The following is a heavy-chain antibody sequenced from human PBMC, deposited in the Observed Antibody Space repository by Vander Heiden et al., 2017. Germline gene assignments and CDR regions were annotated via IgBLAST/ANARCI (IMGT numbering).Heavy chain of an antibody. Sequence: QVQLQESGPGLVKPSQTLSLTCTVSGGSISSGGYYWTWIRHHPGTGLEWIGYLYYGGTALYNPSLQSRVTISIDASKNQFSLKMSSATAADTAVYYCAKTYFYDGSDFTKGAYFDFWGQGILVTVSS. J-gene: IGHJ4*02. D-gene: IGHD3-22*01. CDR3: AKTYFYDGSDFTKGAYFDF. CDR1: GGSISSGGYY. V-gene: IGHV4-31*03. CDR2: LYYGGTA.